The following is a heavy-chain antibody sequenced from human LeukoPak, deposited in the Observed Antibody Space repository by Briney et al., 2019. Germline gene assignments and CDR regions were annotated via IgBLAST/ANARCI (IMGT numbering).Heavy chain of an antibody. CDR2: INRSGST. Sequence: SETLSLTCAVYGGSFSGYYWSWIRQPPGKGLEWIGEINRSGSTNYNPSLKSRVTISVDTSKNQFSLKLSSVTAADTAVYYCASRGDSSGCDYWGQGTLVTVSS. V-gene: IGHV4-34*01. CDR1: GGSFSGYY. J-gene: IGHJ4*02. CDR3: ASRGDSSGCDY. D-gene: IGHD6-19*01.